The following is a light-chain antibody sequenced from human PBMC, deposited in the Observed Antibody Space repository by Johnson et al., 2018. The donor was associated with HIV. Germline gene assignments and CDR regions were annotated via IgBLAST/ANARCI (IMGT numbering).Light chain of an antibody. Sequence: HSVLTQPPSVSAAPGQKVNISCSGSSSNIGNNYVSWYQQLPGTAPKVLIYDNNKRPSGIPDRFSGSKSGTSATLGITGLQTGDEADYYCGTWDSSLSAYVFGTGTKVTVL. CDR1: SSNIGNNY. J-gene: IGLJ1*01. V-gene: IGLV1-51*01. CDR2: DNN. CDR3: GTWDSSLSAYV.